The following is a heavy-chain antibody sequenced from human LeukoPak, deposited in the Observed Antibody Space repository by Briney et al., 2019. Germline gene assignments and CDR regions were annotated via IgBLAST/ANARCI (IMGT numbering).Heavy chain of an antibody. CDR1: GGSISSGGYY. D-gene: IGHD6-13*01. Sequence: PSETLSLTCTVSGGSISSGGYYWSWIRQHPGKGLEWIGHIYYSGSTYYNPSLKSRVTISVDTSKNQFSLKLSSVTAADTAVYYCARARIAAAGVIDYWGQGTLVTVSS. CDR3: ARARIAAAGVIDY. V-gene: IGHV4-31*03. CDR2: IYYSGST. J-gene: IGHJ4*02.